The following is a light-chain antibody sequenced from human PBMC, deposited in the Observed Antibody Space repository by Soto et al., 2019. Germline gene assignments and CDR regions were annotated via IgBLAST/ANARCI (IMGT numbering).Light chain of an antibody. CDR2: KNN. CDR3: AAWDDSLSGHVV. Sequence: QAVVTQPPSASGTPGQGVTVSCSGSSSNIGTNYVYWYQQLPGTAPKLLIYKNNQRPSGVPDRFSGSKSGTSASLAISGLRSEDEADYYCAAWDDSLSGHVVFGGGTKVTVL. CDR1: SSNIGTNY. J-gene: IGLJ2*01. V-gene: IGLV1-47*01.